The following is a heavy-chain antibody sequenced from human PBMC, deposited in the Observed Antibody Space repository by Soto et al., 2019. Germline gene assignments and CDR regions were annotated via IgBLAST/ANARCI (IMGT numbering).Heavy chain of an antibody. J-gene: IGHJ4*02. Sequence: SETLSLTCTVSGDSITKNYRSWSMTNYYYWSWIRQTPGKGLEWIGYVESSGRTEYKPSLASRVTLSLDSSQNQFSLTLRSVTTADRALYFWARGVYGAYLDYWGQGIPVTVSS. CDR2: VESSGRT. V-gene: IGHV4-61*08. D-gene: IGHD3-10*01. CDR3: ARGVYGAYLDY. CDR1: GDSITKNYRSWSMTNYYY.